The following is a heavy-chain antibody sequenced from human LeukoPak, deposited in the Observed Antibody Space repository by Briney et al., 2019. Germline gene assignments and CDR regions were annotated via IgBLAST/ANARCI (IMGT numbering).Heavy chain of an antibody. CDR2: ISSSSSSYI. Sequence: GGSLRLSCAASGFTLSKCAMNWVRQAPGKGLEWVSSISSSSSSYIYYADSVKGRFTISRDNAKNSLYLQMNSLRAEDTAVYYCARAGRLSIFDYWGQGTLVTVSS. J-gene: IGHJ4*02. V-gene: IGHV3-21*01. CDR3: ARAGRLSIFDY. CDR1: GFTLSKCA. D-gene: IGHD2/OR15-2a*01.